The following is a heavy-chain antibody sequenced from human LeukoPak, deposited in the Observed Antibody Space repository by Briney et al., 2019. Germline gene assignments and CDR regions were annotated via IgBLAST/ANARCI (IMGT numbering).Heavy chain of an antibody. J-gene: IGHJ4*02. V-gene: IGHV3-74*01. CDR3: AKDGAYYFDY. Sequence: GSLRLSCEVSGFTFGDYWMHWVRQPPGKGLVWVSRINGDERSRAYADSVKGRFTISRDNSKNTLYLQMNSLRAEDTAVYYCAKDGAYYFDYWGQGTLVTVSS. CDR1: GFTFGDYW. CDR2: INGDERSR. D-gene: IGHD3-16*01.